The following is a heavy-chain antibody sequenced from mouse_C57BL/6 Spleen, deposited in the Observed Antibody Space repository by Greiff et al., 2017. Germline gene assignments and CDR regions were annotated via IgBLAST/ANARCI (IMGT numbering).Heavy chain of an antibody. J-gene: IGHJ2*01. CDR3: ARGLWLLDY. D-gene: IGHD2-2*01. Sequence: EVKVLESGGGLVKPGGSLKLSCAASGFTFSSYAMSWVRQTPEKRLEWVATISDGGSYTYYPDNVKGRFTISRDNAKNNLYLQMSHLKSEDTAMYYCARGLWLLDYWGQGTTLTVSS. V-gene: IGHV5-4*03. CDR2: ISDGGSYT. CDR1: GFTFSSYA.